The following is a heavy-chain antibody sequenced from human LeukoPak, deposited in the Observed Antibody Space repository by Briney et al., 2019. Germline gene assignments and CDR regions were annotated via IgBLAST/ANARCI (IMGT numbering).Heavy chain of an antibody. V-gene: IGHV3-53*04. D-gene: IGHD3-10*01. Sequence: PGGSLRLSCAASGFTVSGNYMSWVRQAPGKGLEWVSVIYSGGSTYYADSVKGRFTISRRNSKNTLYLQMNSLRAEDTAVYYCATHLSPTMVRAGGFDYWGQGTLVTVSS. CDR3: ATHLSPTMVRAGGFDY. J-gene: IGHJ4*02. CDR1: GFTVSGNY. CDR2: IYSGGST.